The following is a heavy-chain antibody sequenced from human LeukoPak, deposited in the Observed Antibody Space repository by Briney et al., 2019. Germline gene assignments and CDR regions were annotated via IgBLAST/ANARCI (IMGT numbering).Heavy chain of an antibody. CDR3: AREEAGGPDY. V-gene: IGHV3-7*01. CDR1: GFTFSIYW. D-gene: IGHD3-16*01. J-gene: IGHJ4*02. Sequence: GGSLRLSCAASGFTFSIYWMTWVRQAPGKGLEWVANIKEDGSEKYYVDSVKGRFTISRDNAKKSLYLQMNSLRAEDTAVYYCAREEAGGPDYWGQGTLVTVSS. CDR2: IKEDGSEK.